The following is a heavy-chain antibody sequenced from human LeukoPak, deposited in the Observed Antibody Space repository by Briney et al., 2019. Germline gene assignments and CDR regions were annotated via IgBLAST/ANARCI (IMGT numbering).Heavy chain of an antibody. D-gene: IGHD6-6*01. CDR1: GFTFSSYA. Sequence: GGSLRLSCAASGFTFSSYAMSWVRQAPGKGLEWVSYISSSSSFIYYTDSVKGRFTISRDNAKNSLYLQMNSLRVEDTAVYYCAGDLLSSSAEDYWGQGTLVTVSS. J-gene: IGHJ4*02. CDR3: AGDLLSSSAEDY. V-gene: IGHV3-21*01. CDR2: ISSSSSFI.